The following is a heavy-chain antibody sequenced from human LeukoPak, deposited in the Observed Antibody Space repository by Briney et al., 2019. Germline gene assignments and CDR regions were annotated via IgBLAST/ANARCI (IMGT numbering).Heavy chain of an antibody. CDR1: GYSISIGYY. CDR2: IYHSGST. D-gene: IGHD3-22*01. CDR3: AREGDYYDTSGTLDY. Sequence: SDTLSLICTVSGYSISIGYYWGWIRQPPGKGLEWIGSIYHSGSTYYNPSLKSRLTISVDTSKNQFSLKLSSVTAADTAVYYCAREGDYYDTSGTLDYWGQGTLVTVSS. V-gene: IGHV4-38-2*02. J-gene: IGHJ4*02.